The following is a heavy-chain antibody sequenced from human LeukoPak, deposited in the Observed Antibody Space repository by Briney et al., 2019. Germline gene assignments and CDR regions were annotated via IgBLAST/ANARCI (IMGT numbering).Heavy chain of an antibody. Sequence: ATVKVSCKASGYTFTGYYMHWVRQAPGQGLEWMGWINPNSGGTNYAQKFQGRVTMTRDMSISTAYMELSRLRSDDTAVYYCAREKWHWQSRGVIDYWGQGTLVTVSS. D-gene: IGHD1-1*01. CDR3: AREKWHWQSRGVIDY. J-gene: IGHJ4*02. CDR1: GYTFTGYY. V-gene: IGHV1-2*02. CDR2: INPNSGGT.